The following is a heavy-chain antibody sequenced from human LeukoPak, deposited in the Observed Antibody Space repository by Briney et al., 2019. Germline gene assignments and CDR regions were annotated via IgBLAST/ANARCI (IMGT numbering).Heavy chain of an antibody. CDR3: AREDQWLEFDY. J-gene: IGHJ4*02. Sequence: SETLSLTCAVSGGSISSSNSWSWVRQPPGKGLEWIGEIYHSGTTNYNPSLKSRVTISIDKSKNQFSLKLSSVTAADTAVYYCAREDQWLEFDYWGQGTLVTVSS. CDR2: IYHSGTT. CDR1: GGSISSSNS. V-gene: IGHV4-4*02. D-gene: IGHD6-19*01.